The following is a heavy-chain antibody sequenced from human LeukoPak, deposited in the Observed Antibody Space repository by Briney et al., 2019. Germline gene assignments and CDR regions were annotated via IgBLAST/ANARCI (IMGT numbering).Heavy chain of an antibody. CDR1: GGSISSYY. V-gene: IGHV4-59*12. D-gene: IGHD3-22*01. Sequence: SETLSLTCTVSGGSISSYYWSWIRQPPGKGLEWIGYIYYSGSTNYNPSLKSRVTISVDTSKNQFSLKLSSVTAADTAVYYCARGGYYYYYFDYWGQGTLVTVSS. J-gene: IGHJ4*02. CDR2: IYYSGST. CDR3: ARGGYYYYYFDY.